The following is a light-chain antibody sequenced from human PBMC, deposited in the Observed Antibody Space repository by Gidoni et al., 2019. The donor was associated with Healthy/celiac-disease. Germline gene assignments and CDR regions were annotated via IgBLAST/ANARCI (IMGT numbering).Light chain of an antibody. CDR1: NIGSQS. J-gene: IGLJ1*01. V-gene: IGLV3-21*04. CDR2: YDS. Sequence: SYVLTQPPSVSVAPGKTARITCGGNNIGSQSVPWYQQKPGQAPVLVIYYDSDRPSGIPERFSGSNSGNTATLTISRVEAGDEADYYCQVWDSSSDHPYVFGTGTKVTVL. CDR3: QVWDSSSDHPYV.